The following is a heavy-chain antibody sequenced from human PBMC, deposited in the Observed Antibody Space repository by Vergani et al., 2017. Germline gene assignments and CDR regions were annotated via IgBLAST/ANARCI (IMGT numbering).Heavy chain of an antibody. D-gene: IGHD2-2*01. CDR3: ARGSNRYCSSTSCAIDY. V-gene: IGHV3-33*01. CDR2: IWYDGSNK. CDR1: GFTFSSYG. Sequence: QVQLVESGGGVVQPGRSLRLSCAASGFTFSSYGMHWVRQAPGKGLEWVAVIWYDGSNKYYADSVKGRFTISRDNSKNTLYLQMNSLRAEDTAVYYCARGSNRYCSSTSCAIDYWGQGTLVTVSS. J-gene: IGHJ4*02.